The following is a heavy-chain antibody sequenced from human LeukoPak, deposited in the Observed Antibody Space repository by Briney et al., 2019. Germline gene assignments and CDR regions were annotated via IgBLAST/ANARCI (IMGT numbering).Heavy chain of an antibody. Sequence: GGSLRLSCAASGFTFSSYWMHSVRQAPGKGLVWVSRINTDGSSTNYADSVKGRFTISRDNAKNTLYLQMNSLRAEDTAVYYCVRDQDIDAFDIWGQGTMVTVSS. D-gene: IGHD2-15*01. CDR1: GFTFSSYW. J-gene: IGHJ3*02. CDR3: VRDQDIDAFDI. CDR2: INTDGSST. V-gene: IGHV3-74*01.